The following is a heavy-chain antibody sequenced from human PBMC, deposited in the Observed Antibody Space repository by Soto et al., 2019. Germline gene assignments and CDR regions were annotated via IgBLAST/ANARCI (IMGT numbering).Heavy chain of an antibody. CDR2: ISYDGSNK. CDR3: AKETSYYYYGMDV. V-gene: IGHV3-30*18. CDR1: GFTFSSYG. Sequence: PGGSLRLSCAASGFTFSSYGMHGVRQAPGKGLEWVAVISYDGSNKYYADSVKGRFTISRDNSKNTLYLQMNSLRAEDTAVYYCAKETSYYYYGMDVWGQGTTVTVSS. J-gene: IGHJ6*02.